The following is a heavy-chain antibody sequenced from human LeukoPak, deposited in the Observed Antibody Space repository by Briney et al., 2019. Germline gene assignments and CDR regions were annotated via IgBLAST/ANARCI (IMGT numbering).Heavy chain of an antibody. J-gene: IGHJ4*02. V-gene: IGHV1-2*02. CDR3: ARGIVATIFPLDY. Sequence: ASVKVSCKASGYTFTCYYMHWVRQAPGQGLEWMGWINPNSGGTNYAQKFQGRVTMTRDTSISTAYMELSRLRSDDTAVYYCARGIVATIFPLDYWGQGTLVTVSS. CDR1: GYTFTCYY. D-gene: IGHD5-12*01. CDR2: INPNSGGT.